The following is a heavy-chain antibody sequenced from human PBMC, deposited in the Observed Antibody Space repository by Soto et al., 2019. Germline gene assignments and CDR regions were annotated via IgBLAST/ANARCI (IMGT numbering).Heavy chain of an antibody. CDR1: GGSISSYY. CDR3: ARGRPSGFWSGYYQQARWFDP. Sequence: SETLSLTCTVSGGSISSYYWSWIRQPPGKGLEWIGEIYHSGSTNYNPSLKSRVTIPVDTSKNQFSLKLSSVTAADTAVYYCARGRPSGFWSGYYQQARWFDPWGQGTLVTVSS. V-gene: IGHV4-59*12. D-gene: IGHD3-3*01. J-gene: IGHJ5*02. CDR2: IYHSGST.